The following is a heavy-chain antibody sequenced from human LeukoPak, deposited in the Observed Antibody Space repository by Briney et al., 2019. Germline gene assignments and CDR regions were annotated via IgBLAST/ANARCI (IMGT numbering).Heavy chain of an antibody. CDR3: ARDHMATMVRGVLGYYYYGMDV. J-gene: IGHJ6*02. D-gene: IGHD3-10*01. Sequence: GASVKVSCKTSGYTFNSYGISWVRQAPGQGLEWMGWISTYNGNTNYAQKLQGRVTMTTDTSTSTAYMELRSLRSDDTAVYYCARDHMATMVRGVLGYYYYGMDVWGQGTTVTVSS. CDR2: ISTYNGNT. V-gene: IGHV1-18*01. CDR1: GYTFNSYG.